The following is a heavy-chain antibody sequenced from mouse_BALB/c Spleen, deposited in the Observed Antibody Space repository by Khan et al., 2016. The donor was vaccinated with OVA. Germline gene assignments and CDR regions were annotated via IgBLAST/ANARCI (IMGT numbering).Heavy chain of an antibody. J-gene: IGHJ3*01. Sequence: VQLQQSGTILARPGASVKMSCKASGYSFTDFWLHWVKQRPGQGLEWIGGIYPGNGETRYNQNFKGKARLTAVTSASTASMDLNSLTNEDSAVXSCARAGDGSFAYWGQGTLVTVSA. CDR1: GYSFTDFW. CDR2: IYPGNGET. CDR3: ARAGDGSFAY. V-gene: IGHV1-5*01.